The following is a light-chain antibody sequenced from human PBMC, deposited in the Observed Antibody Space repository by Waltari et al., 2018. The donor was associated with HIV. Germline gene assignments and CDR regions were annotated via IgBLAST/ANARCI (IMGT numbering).Light chain of an antibody. CDR2: EAS. Sequence: DIQMTQSPSSLSSYVGDTFTITCQASQDIKKHLNLYQQKPGKAPKVLISEASILESGVPSRFSGTGSGRDFSLTIRSLQPEDVATYYCQQSADLWTFGQGTKVELK. V-gene: IGKV1-33*01. J-gene: IGKJ1*01. CDR3: QQSADLWT. CDR1: QDIKKH.